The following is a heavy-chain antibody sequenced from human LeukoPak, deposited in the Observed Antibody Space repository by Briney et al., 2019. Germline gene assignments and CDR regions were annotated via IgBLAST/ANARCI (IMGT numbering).Heavy chain of an antibody. CDR1: GFTFSSYG. V-gene: IGHV3-30*02. J-gene: IGHJ4*02. CDR3: AKAARYCSSTSCPTFDY. D-gene: IGHD2-2*01. CDR2: IRYDGSNK. Sequence: GGSLRLSCAASGFTFSSYGMHWVRQAPGKGLEWVAFIRYDGSNKYYADSVKGRFTISRDNSKNTLYPQMNSLRAEDTAVYYCAKAARYCSSTSCPTFDYWGQGTLVTVSS.